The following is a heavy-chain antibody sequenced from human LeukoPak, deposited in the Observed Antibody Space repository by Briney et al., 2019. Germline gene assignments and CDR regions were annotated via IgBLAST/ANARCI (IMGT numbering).Heavy chain of an antibody. V-gene: IGHV3-7*01. D-gene: IGHD3-22*01. Sequence: PGGSLRLSCVASGFTFSSYWMSWLRQAPGKGLEWVANIKQDGSEKYYMDSVKGRFTISRDNAKNSLFLQMNSLRAEDTAVYYCARDKTPYYYDSSGYYIWGQGALVTVSS. CDR3: ARDKTPYYYDSSGYYI. J-gene: IGHJ4*02. CDR1: GFTFSSYW. CDR2: IKQDGSEK.